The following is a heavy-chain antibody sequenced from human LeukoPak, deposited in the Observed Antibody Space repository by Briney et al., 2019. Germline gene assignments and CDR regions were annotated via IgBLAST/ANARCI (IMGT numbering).Heavy chain of an antibody. D-gene: IGHD6-13*01. J-gene: IGHJ4*02. V-gene: IGHV3-9*01. CDR3: AKDRAAAELDY. CDR1: GFTFDDYA. Sequence: PGGSLRLSCAASGFTFDDYAMHWVRQAPGKGLEWVSGISWNSGSIGYADSVKGRFTISRDNAKNSLYLQMNSLRAEDTALYYCAKDRAAAELDYWGQGTLVTVSS. CDR2: ISWNSGSI.